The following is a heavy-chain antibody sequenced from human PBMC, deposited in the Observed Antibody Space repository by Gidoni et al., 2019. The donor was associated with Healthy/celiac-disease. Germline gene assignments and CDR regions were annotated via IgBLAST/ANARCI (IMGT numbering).Heavy chain of an antibody. CDR2: ISSSSSTI. D-gene: IGHD3-10*01. CDR1: AFPFSTFS. Sequence: EVQLVESGGGLVQPGGSLRLSCAASAFPFSTFSMNWVRQAPGKGLEWVSYISSSSSTIYYADSVKGRFTISRDNAKNSLYLQMNSLRAEDTAVYYCARDKTMVRGVIYYYGMDVWGQGTTVTVSS. V-gene: IGHV3-48*04. J-gene: IGHJ6*02. CDR3: ARDKTMVRGVIYYYGMDV.